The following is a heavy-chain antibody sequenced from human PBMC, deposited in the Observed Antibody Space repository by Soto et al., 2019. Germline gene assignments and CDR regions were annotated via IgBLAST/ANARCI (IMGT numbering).Heavy chain of an antibody. V-gene: IGHV4-34*01. CDR1: GGSFSGYY. D-gene: IGHD6-13*01. J-gene: IGHJ4*02. CDR3: ARVPSSWYIYFDY. CDR2: INHSGST. Sequence: QVLLQQWGAGLLKPSETLSLTCAVYGGSFSGYYWSWIRQPPGKGLEWIGEINHSGSTNYNPSLKSRVTISVDTSKNQFSLKLSSVTAADTAVYYCARVPSSWYIYFDYWGQGTLVTVSS.